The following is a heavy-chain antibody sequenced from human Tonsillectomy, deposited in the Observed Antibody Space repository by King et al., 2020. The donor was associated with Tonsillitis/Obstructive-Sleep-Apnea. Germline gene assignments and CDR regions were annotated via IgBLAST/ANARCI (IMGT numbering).Heavy chain of an antibody. Sequence: QLQESGPGLVKPSQTLSLTCTVSGGSISSGGYYWSWIRQHPGKGLEWIGYIYYSGSTYYNPSLKSRVTISVDTSKNQFSLKLSAVTAADTAVYYCASLRPGSYPKTPAFDIWGQGTMVTVSS. CDR3: ASLRPGSYPKTPAFDI. CDR2: IYYSGST. CDR1: GGSISSGGYY. J-gene: IGHJ3*02. V-gene: IGHV4-31*03. D-gene: IGHD1-26*01.